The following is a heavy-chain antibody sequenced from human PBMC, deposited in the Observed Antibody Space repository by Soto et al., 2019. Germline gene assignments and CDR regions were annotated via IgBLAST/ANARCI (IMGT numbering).Heavy chain of an antibody. CDR2: IVVGSGNT. CDR3: AAAQDDTSGPAAFDN. Sequence: SVKVSCKATGFTFTSSAVQWVRQARGQRLEWIGWIVVGSGNTNYAQKFKERVTITRDMSTSTAYMELSSLRSEDTAVYYCAAAQDDTSGPAAFDNWGQGIMVTVSS. V-gene: IGHV1-58*01. CDR1: GFTFTSSA. D-gene: IGHD3-22*01. J-gene: IGHJ3*02.